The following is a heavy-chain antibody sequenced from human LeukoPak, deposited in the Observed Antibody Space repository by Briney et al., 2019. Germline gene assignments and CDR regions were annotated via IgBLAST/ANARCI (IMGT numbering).Heavy chain of an antibody. D-gene: IGHD2/OR15-2a*01. V-gene: IGHV3-7*03. Sequence: GGSLRLSCEASGFSFSAAWMTWVRQAPGKGLEWVATIKNDGSDKYYVDSVKGRFTISRDNAKNSLYLQMNSLRAEDTALYYCAKSPGSNSYWYFDLWGRGTLVTVSS. CDR2: IKNDGSDK. J-gene: IGHJ2*01. CDR1: GFSFSAAW. CDR3: AKSPGSNSYWYFDL.